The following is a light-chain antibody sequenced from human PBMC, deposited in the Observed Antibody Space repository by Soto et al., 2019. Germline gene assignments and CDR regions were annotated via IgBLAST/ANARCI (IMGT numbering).Light chain of an antibody. CDR1: QSVNYW. J-gene: IGKJ2*01. Sequence: DIQLTQSPSTLSASVGDRVTITCRASQSVNYWLAWYQQSPGKAPKLLIYDASSLESGVPSRFSGRGSGTEFTLTISSLQPGDFGTYYCQQYNAYPYTLGQRTKLEIK. CDR3: QQYNAYPYT. V-gene: IGKV1-5*01. CDR2: DAS.